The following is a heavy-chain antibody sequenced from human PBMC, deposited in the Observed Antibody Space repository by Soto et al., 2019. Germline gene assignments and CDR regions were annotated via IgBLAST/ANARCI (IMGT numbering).Heavy chain of an antibody. D-gene: IGHD6-19*01. CDR3: AREVAGSYYYYYYGMDV. J-gene: IGHJ6*02. CDR2: INPSGGST. Sequence: GASVKVSCKASGYTFTSYYMHWVRQAPGQGLEWMGIINPSGGSTSYAQKFQGRVTMTRDTSTSTVYMELSSLRSEDTAVYYRAREVAGSYYYYYYGMDVWGQGTTVTVSS. V-gene: IGHV1-46*01. CDR1: GYTFTSYY.